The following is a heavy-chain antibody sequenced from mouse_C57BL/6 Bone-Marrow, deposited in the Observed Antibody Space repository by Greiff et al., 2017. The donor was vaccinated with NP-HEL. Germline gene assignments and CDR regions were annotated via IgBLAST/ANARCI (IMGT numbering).Heavy chain of an antibody. J-gene: IGHJ1*03. CDR1: GFSLTSYA. CDR3: ARCATVVADWYFDV. CDR2: IWTGGGT. Sequence: VQGVESGPGLVAPSQSLSITCTVSGFSLTSYAISWVRQPPGKGLEWLGVIWTGGGTNYNSALKSRLSISKDNSKSQVFLKMNSLQTDDTARYYCARCATVVADWYFDVWGTGTTVTVSS. D-gene: IGHD1-1*01. V-gene: IGHV2-9-1*01.